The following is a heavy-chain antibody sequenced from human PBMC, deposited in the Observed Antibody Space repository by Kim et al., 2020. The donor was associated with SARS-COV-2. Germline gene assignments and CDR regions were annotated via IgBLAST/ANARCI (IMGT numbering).Heavy chain of an antibody. CDR3: ATSGVAARDY. D-gene: IGHD2-15*01. V-gene: IGHV4-39*01. Sequence: PSLQSRVTISIDPSKNQFSLKLSSVTAADTAVYYCATSGVAARDYWGQGTLVTVSS. J-gene: IGHJ4*02.